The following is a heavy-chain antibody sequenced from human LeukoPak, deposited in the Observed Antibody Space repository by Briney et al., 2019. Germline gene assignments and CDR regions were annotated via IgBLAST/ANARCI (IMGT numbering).Heavy chain of an antibody. CDR1: GFTFSSYE. CDR3: ARAPLVLQYRWWFDP. CDR2: ISSSGTTI. J-gene: IGHJ5*02. V-gene: IGHV3-48*03. Sequence: GGSLRLSCAASGFTFSSYEMNWVRQAPGKGLEWVSYISSSGTTIYYADSVKGRFTISRDNAKNSLYLQMNSLRAEDTAVYHCARAPLVLQYRWWFDPWGQGSLVIVSS. D-gene: IGHD5-24*01.